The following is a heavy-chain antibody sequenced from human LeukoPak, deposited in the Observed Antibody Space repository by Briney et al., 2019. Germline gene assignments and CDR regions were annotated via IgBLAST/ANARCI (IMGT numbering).Heavy chain of an antibody. D-gene: IGHD2-15*01. CDR2: IFPGDSDT. J-gene: IGHJ4*02. V-gene: IGHV5-51*01. CDR1: GYSFTSYW. CDR3: AGSVAAPFDS. Sequence: GESLKISCKGSGYSFTSYWIGWVRQMPGKGLEWMGTIFPGDSDTRYSPSFQGQVTISADNSISTAYLQWSSLKASDTAIYYCAGSVAAPFDSWGQGTLVTVSS.